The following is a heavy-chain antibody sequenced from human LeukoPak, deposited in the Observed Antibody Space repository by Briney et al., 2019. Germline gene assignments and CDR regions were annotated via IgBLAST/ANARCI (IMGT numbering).Heavy chain of an antibody. Sequence: GASVKVSCKASGYTFTSYGISWVRQAPGQGLEGMGWISAYNGNTNYAQKLQGRVTMTTDTSTSTAYMELRSLRSDDTAVYYCARDWDCSSTSCYTEEGWFDPWGQGTLVTVSS. CDR1: GYTFTSYG. V-gene: IGHV1-18*01. J-gene: IGHJ5*02. D-gene: IGHD2-2*02. CDR2: ISAYNGNT. CDR3: ARDWDCSSTSCYTEEGWFDP.